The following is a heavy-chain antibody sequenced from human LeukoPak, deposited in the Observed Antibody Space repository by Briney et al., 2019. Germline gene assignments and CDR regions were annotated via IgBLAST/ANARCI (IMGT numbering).Heavy chain of an antibody. D-gene: IGHD2-21*01. Sequence: ASVRVSCKTSGYSFTDYYMHWVRQAPGQGLEWMGWINPNSGGTSSAQKFQGRVTMTRDTSISTVYMEVSWLTSDDTAIYYCARADRLHGGPYLIGPWGQGTLVTVSS. CDR3: ARADRLHGGPYLIGP. CDR2: INPNSGGT. CDR1: GYSFTDYY. V-gene: IGHV1-2*02. J-gene: IGHJ5*02.